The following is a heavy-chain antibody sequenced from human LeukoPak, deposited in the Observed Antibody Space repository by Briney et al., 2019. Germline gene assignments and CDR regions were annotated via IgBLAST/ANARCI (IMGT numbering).Heavy chain of an antibody. V-gene: IGHV4-34*01. Sequence: PSETLSLTCAVYGGSFSGYYWSWIRQPPGKGLEWIGEINHSGSTNYNPSLKSRVTISVDTSKNQFSLKPSSVTAADTAVYYCARGRRRDYFDYWGQGTLVTVSS. CDR2: INHSGST. CDR3: ARGRRRDYFDY. J-gene: IGHJ4*02. CDR1: GGSFSGYY.